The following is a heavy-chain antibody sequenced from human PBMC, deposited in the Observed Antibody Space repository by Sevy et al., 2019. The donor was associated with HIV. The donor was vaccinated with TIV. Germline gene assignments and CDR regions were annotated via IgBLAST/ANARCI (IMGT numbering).Heavy chain of an antibody. D-gene: IGHD2-2*03. CDR2: IKQDGSEK. J-gene: IGHJ3*02. CDR3: ARVGYCSSTSCRRDAFDI. V-gene: IGHV3-7*01. Sequence: GGSLRLSCAASGFTFSSYWMSWVRQAPGKGLEWEANIKQDGSEKYYVDSVKGRFTISRDNAKNSLYLQMNSLRAEDTAVYYCARVGYCSSTSCRRDAFDIWGQGTMVTVSS. CDR1: GFTFSSYW.